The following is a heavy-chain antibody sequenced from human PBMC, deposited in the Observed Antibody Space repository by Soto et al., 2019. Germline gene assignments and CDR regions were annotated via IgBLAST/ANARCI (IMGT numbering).Heavy chain of an antibody. Sequence: EVQLVETGGGLIQPGGSLRLSCAASGFTVSSNYMSWVRQAPGKGLEWVSVIYSGGSTYYADSVKGRFTISRDNSKNTLYLQMNNLRAEDTAVYYCARTTDSGSYGDYWGQGTLVTVSS. V-gene: IGHV3-53*02. CDR3: ARTTDSGSYGDY. CDR2: IYSGGST. CDR1: GFTVSSNY. J-gene: IGHJ4*02. D-gene: IGHD3-10*01.